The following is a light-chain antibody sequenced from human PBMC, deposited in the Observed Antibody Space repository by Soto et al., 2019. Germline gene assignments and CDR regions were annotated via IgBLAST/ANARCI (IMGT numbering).Light chain of an antibody. CDR3: SSYAGGGV. CDR2: EVT. Sequence: QSALTQPPSASGSPGQSVAISCTGTSSDVGGYNYVSWYQQHPGKAPKLIIYEVTKRPSGVPDRFSGSKSGNTASLTVSGLQAEDEADYYCSSYAGGGVFGGGTQLTVL. V-gene: IGLV2-8*01. J-gene: IGLJ3*02. CDR1: SSDVGGYNY.